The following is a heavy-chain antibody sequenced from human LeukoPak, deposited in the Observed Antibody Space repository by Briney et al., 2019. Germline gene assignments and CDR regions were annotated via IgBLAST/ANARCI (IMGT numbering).Heavy chain of an antibody. V-gene: IGHV3-30*02. Sequence: AGGSLRLSCAASGFTFSSYGMHWVRQAPGKGLEWVAFIRYDGSDKYYGDSVKGRFTISRDNSKNTLYLQMNSLRAEDTAVYYCARDRGYSYGPITPENYWGQGTLVTVSS. D-gene: IGHD5-18*01. J-gene: IGHJ4*02. CDR2: IRYDGSDK. CDR1: GFTFSSYG. CDR3: ARDRGYSYGPITPENY.